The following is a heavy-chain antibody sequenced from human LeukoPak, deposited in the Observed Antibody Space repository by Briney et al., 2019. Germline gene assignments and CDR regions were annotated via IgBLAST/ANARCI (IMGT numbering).Heavy chain of an antibody. CDR1: GYTFTGYY. D-gene: IGHD2-15*01. Sequence: ASLKVSCKASGYTFTGYYMHWVRQAPGQGLEWMGWIIPNTDDTKYAQKFQDKATMTRDTSISTVYMDLNSLTSDDTAVYYCARGDTVVLIGPTEYYFDYWGQGTLVTVSS. CDR3: ARGDTVVLIGPTEYYFDY. J-gene: IGHJ4*02. CDR2: IIPNTDDT. V-gene: IGHV1-2*02.